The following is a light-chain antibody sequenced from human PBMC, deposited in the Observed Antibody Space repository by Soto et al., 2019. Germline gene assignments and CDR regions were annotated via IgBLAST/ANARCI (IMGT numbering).Light chain of an antibody. CDR3: QQYGTSGT. CDR2: GAS. Sequence: VLTQSPATLSLSPGERATLSCRASQSVRSYLAWYQQNPGQAPRLLIYGASNRATGIPDRFSGSGSGTDFTLTISRLEPEDFAVYYCQQYGTSGTFGQGTKVDIK. CDR1: QSVRSY. V-gene: IGKV3-20*01. J-gene: IGKJ1*01.